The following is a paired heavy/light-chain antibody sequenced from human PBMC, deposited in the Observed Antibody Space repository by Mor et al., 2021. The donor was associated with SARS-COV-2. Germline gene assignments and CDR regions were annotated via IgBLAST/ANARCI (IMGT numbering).Light chain of an antibody. V-gene: IGLV3-10*01. Sequence: SYELTQPPSVSVSPGQTARITCSGDALPKKYAYWYQQKSGQAPVLVIYEDNKRPSGIPERFSGSSSGTMATLIISGAQVEDEADYYCYSTDSSGNHRVFGGGTKLTVL. J-gene: IGLJ2*01. CDR1: ALPKKY. CDR2: EDN. CDR3: YSTDSSGNHRV.
Heavy chain of an antibody. CDR1: GFTFSSYN. Sequence: EVQLVESGGGLVKPGGSLRLSCAASGFTFSSYNMNWVRQAPGKGLEWVSSISSSSSYIYYADSVKGRFTISRDNAKNSLYLQMNSLRAEDTAVYYCARSNVWGSYRYGDGVDYWGQGTLVTVSS. J-gene: IGHJ4*02. V-gene: IGHV3-21*01. D-gene: IGHD3-16*02. CDR3: ARSNVWGSYRYGDGVDY. CDR2: ISSSSSYI.